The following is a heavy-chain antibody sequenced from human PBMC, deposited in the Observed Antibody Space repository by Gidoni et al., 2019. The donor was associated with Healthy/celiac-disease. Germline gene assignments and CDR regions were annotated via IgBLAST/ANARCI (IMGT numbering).Heavy chain of an antibody. J-gene: IGHJ4*02. Sequence: QVQLVQSGAEVKKPGASVKVSCKASGYTFTSYDINWVRQATGQGLEWMGWMNPNSGNTGYAQKFQGRVTMTRNTSISTAYMELSSLRSEDTAVYYCARATYYYGSGSYYNPRPIEYWGQGTLVTVSS. V-gene: IGHV1-8*01. CDR3: ARATYYYGSGSYYNPRPIEY. D-gene: IGHD3-10*01. CDR1: GYTFTSYD. CDR2: MNPNSGNT.